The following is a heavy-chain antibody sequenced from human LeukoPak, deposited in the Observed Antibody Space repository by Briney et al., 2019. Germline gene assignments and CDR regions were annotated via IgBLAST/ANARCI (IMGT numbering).Heavy chain of an antibody. Sequence: GGSLRLSCAASGFTFSSYAMHWVRQAPGKGLEWVAVISYDGSNKYYADSVKGRFTISRDNSRNTLYLQMNSLRAEDTAVYYCARDLSYYYGSGSLGGAFDIWGQGTMVTVSS. CDR3: ARDLSYYYGSGSLGGAFDI. CDR2: ISYDGSNK. CDR1: GFTFSSYA. J-gene: IGHJ3*02. D-gene: IGHD3-10*01. V-gene: IGHV3-30*14.